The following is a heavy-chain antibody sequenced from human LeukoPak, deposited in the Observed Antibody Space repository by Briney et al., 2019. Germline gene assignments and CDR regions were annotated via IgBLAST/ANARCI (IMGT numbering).Heavy chain of an antibody. CDR3: ARDGLGVGSTKLDY. V-gene: IGHV3-48*03. CDR2: IRESGTSV. Sequence: PGGSLRLSCAVSGFTANSYEMMWVRQAPGKGLEWISYIRESGTSVYADSVKGRFTVSRDNAKNSVFLEMNGLRVEDTGVYYCARDGLGVGSTKLDYWGQGTLVTVSS. D-gene: IGHD1-26*01. CDR1: GFTANSYE. J-gene: IGHJ4*02.